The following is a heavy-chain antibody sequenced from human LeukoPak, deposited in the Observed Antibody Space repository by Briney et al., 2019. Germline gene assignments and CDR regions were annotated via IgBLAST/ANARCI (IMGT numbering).Heavy chain of an antibody. J-gene: IGHJ4*02. Sequence: PSETLSLTCTVSGGSISSGDYYWTWIRQPPGKGLEWIGYIFYSGTTYYNSSLQSRVTISVDTSKNQFSLKLRSATAADTAVYYCTREYRPPRCFDYWGQGSLVTVSS. CDR2: IFYSGTT. CDR3: TREYRPPRCFDY. D-gene: IGHD2-2*01. V-gene: IGHV4-30-4*01. CDR1: GGSISSGDYY.